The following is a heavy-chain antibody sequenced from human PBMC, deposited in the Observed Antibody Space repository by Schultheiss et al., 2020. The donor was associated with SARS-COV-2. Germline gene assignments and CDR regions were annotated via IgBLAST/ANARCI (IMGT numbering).Heavy chain of an antibody. CDR1: GYTFTAYY. J-gene: IGHJ6*02. D-gene: IGHD3-3*01. CDR2: INPNSGGT. Sequence: ASVKVSCKAAGYTFTAYYIHWVRQAPGQGLEWKGWINPNSGGTKYAQKFQGWVTMTRDTSISTAYMELSRLRSDDTAVYYCARSIRFLEWLPNNYYYYYGMDVWGQGTTVTVSS. V-gene: IGHV1-2*04. CDR3: ARSIRFLEWLPNNYYYYYGMDV.